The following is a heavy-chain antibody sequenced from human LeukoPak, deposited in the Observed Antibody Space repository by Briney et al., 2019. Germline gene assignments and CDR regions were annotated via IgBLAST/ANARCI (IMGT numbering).Heavy chain of an antibody. CDR1: GFTFSSYA. V-gene: IGHV3-23*01. J-gene: IGHJ4*02. CDR3: AKDRSMIVVVKVFDY. Sequence: PGGSLRLSCAASGFTFSSYAMSWVRQAPGKGLEWVSAISGSGGSTYYADSVKGRFTISRDNSKNTPYLQMNSLRAEDTAVYYCAKDRSMIVVVKVFDYWGQGTLVTVSS. D-gene: IGHD3-22*01. CDR2: ISGSGGST.